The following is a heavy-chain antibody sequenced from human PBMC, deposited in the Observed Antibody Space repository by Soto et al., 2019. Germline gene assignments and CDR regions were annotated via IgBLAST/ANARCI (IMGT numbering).Heavy chain of an antibody. CDR2: ITPIFETT. V-gene: IGHV1-69*06. CDR3: ARSYCSSTSCDDYGMDV. J-gene: IGHJ6*02. D-gene: IGHD2-2*01. CDR1: GGTFTSYA. Sequence: QVQLVQSGAEVKKPGSSVKVSCKASGGTFTSYAINWVRQAPGQGLEWMGRITPIFETTNYAQKFQGRVTITADKSTSTAYMELSSLRSEDTAVYYCARSYCSSTSCDDYGMDVWGQGTTVTVSS.